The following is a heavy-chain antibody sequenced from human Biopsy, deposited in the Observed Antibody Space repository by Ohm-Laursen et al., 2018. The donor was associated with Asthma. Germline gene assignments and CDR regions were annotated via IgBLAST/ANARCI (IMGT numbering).Heavy chain of an antibody. V-gene: IGHV1-3*01. Sequence: SSVKVSCKASGYTFDRFAIHWVRLAPGQRPQWLGWVHVGNGDSKYSPSFQDRVTITGDTSATTAYMELRNLRAEDTAVYYCARTYYDFLTGQVNDAFALWGQGTMVTVSS. CDR2: VHVGNGDS. D-gene: IGHD3-9*01. J-gene: IGHJ3*01. CDR3: ARTYYDFLTGQVNDAFAL. CDR1: GYTFDRFA.